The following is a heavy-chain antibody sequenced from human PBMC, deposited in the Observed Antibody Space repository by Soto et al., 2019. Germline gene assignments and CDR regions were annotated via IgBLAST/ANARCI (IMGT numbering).Heavy chain of an antibody. J-gene: IGHJ6*02. CDR1: GGSFSGYY. CDR2: INHSGST. V-gene: IGHV4-34*01. Sequence: PSETLSLTCAVYGGSFSGYYWSWIRQPPGKGLEWIGEINHSGSTNYNPSLKSRVTISVDTSKNQFSLKLSSVTAADTAVYYCARWGGGARVVYYYYYGIDVWGQGTTVPSP. CDR3: ARWGGGARVVYYYYYGIDV. D-gene: IGHD2-15*01.